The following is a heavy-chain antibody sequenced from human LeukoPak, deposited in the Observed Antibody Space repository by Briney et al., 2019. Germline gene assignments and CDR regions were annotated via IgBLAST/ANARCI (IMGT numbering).Heavy chain of an antibody. D-gene: IGHD2-15*01. V-gene: IGHV1-18*01. J-gene: IGHJ6*03. CDR3: AREQYCSGGSCFYHYMDV. CDR1: GYTFTSYG. Sequence: GAPVKVSCKASGYTFTSYGISWVRQAPGQGLEWMGWTSAYNSDTDYAQKFQGRVTMTTDTSTSTAYMELKSLRSDDTAVYYCAREQYCSGGSCFYHYMDVWGKGTTVTVSS. CDR2: TSAYNSDT.